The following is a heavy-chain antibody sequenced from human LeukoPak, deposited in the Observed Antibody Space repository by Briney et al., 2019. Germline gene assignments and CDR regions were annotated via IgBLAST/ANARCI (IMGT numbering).Heavy chain of an antibody. J-gene: IGHJ4*02. CDR1: GYTFTGYY. D-gene: IGHD3-22*01. V-gene: IGHV1-2*02. CDR3: ATGRYYYDSSGLFDY. CDR2: INPNSGGT. Sequence: WASVKVSCKASGYTFTGYYMHWVRQAPGQGLEWMGWINPNSGGTNYAQKFQGRVTMTRDTSISTAYMELSRLRSDDTAVYYCATGRYYYDSSGLFDYWGQGTLVTVSS.